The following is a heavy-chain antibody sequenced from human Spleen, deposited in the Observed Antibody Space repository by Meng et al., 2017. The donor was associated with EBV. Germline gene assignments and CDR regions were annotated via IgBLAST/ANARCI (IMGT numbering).Heavy chain of an antibody. CDR3: ARGLGGHYPTMEY. CDR1: GASIDSSDW. J-gene: IGHJ4*02. CDR2: IHHSGTT. V-gene: IGHV4-4*02. D-gene: IGHD3-22*01. Sequence: QVHLQESGPGLVKASGTLSLTCAVSGASIDSSDWWTWVRQAPGKGLEWIGEIHHSGTTNYNPSLESRVTISIDKSDNQFSLKLTSVTAADTAVYYCARGLGGHYPTMEYWGQGTLVTVSS.